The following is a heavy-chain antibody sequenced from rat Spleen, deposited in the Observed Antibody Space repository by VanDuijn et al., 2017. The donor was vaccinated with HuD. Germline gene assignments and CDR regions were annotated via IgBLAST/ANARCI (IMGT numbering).Heavy chain of an antibody. V-gene: IGHV2-1*01. Sequence: QVQLKESGPGLVQPSQTLSLICTVSGFSLISNSVHWVRQPPGKGLEWMGGIWGDGSTDYNSALKSRLNISRDTSKNQVFLKMNSLQTDDTGTYYCTRDSNNNYGAYWYFDFWGPGTMVTVSS. D-gene: IGHD1-10*01. J-gene: IGHJ1*01. CDR3: TRDSNNNYGAYWYFDF. CDR2: IWGDGST. CDR1: GFSLISNS.